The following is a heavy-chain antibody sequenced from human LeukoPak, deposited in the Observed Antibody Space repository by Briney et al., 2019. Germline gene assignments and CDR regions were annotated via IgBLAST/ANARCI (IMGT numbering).Heavy chain of an antibody. CDR3: ARGGGYDSRAFDI. CDR2: INHSGST. J-gene: IGHJ3*02. CDR1: GGSFSGYY. V-gene: IGHV4-34*01. D-gene: IGHD3-22*01. Sequence: SETLSLTCAVYGGSFSGYYWSWIRQPPGKGLEWIGEINHSGSTNYNPSLKSRVTISVDTSKNRFSLKLSSVTAADTAVYYCARGGGYDSRAFDIWGQGTMVTVSS.